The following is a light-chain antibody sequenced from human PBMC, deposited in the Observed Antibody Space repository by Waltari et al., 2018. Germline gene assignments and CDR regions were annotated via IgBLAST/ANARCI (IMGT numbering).Light chain of an antibody. Sequence: QSALTQPPSASGSPGQSVTISCTGTSSDVAGYNHVSWYQLHPGKAPKLMIYEVSKRPSGVPDRLSGSKSGNTASLTVSGLHASDGADYYCSSYAGSNNWVFGGGTKLTVL. J-gene: IGLJ3*02. CDR1: SSDVAGYNH. CDR3: SSYAGSNNWV. CDR2: EVS. V-gene: IGLV2-8*01.